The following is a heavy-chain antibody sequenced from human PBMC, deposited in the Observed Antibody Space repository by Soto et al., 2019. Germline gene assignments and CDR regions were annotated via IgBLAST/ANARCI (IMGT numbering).Heavy chain of an antibody. J-gene: IGHJ6*03. CDR2: IYYSGST. Sequence: SETLSLTCTVSGGSISSGGYYWGWIRQPPGKGLEWIGSIYYSGSTYYNPSLKSRVTISVDTSKNQFSLKLSSVTAADTAVYYCARHGDDYGDYESRYYYYYMDVWGKETTVTVSS. CDR3: ARHGDDYGDYESRYYYYYMDV. D-gene: IGHD4-17*01. CDR1: GGSISSGGYY. V-gene: IGHV4-39*01.